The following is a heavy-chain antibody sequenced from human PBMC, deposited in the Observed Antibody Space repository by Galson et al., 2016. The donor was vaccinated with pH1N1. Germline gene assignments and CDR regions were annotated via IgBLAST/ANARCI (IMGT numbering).Heavy chain of an antibody. J-gene: IGHJ6*02. D-gene: IGHD3-3*01. CDR2: ISGRDGST. Sequence: SLRLSCAASGFTFATYGMCWVRQAPGQGLEWVGLISGRDGSTEYRDSVKGRFTISRDNSKNTLYLQMNSLRAEDTAIYYCAKDNVRDDFWGNYQYGLEVWGQGTTVTVSS. CDR1: GFTFATYG. CDR3: AKDNVRDDFWGNYQYGLEV. V-gene: IGHV3-23*01.